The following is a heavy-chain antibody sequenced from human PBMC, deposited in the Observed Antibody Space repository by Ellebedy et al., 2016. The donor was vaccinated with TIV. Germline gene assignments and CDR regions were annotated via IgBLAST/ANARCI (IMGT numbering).Heavy chain of an antibody. CDR2: ISYDKSNA. V-gene: IGHV3-30*04. D-gene: IGHD2-21*02. J-gene: IGHJ6*02. CDR3: ARELNPVVVTYGMDV. CDR1: GFTFSSHA. Sequence: GGSLRLXXAASGFTFSSHALHWVRQAPGKGREWVAVISYDKSNAYYAESVRGRFTISRDNSKNTLYLQMNSLRAEDTAVYYCARELNPVVVTYGMDVWGQGTTVTVSS.